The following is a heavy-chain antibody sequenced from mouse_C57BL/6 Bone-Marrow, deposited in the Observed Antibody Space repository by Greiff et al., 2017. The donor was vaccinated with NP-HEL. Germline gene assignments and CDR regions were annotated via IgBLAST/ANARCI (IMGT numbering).Heavy chain of an antibody. CDR3: ARGDGYQFFYYAMDY. D-gene: IGHD2-3*01. J-gene: IGHJ4*01. CDR2: IYPRSGHT. CDR1: GYTFTSYG. Sequence: VQLQQSGAELARPGASVKLSCKASGYTFTSYGISWVKQRTGQGLEWIGEIYPRSGHTYYNEKFKGKATLTADKSSSPAYMELRSLTSEDSAVYFCARGDGYQFFYYAMDYWGQGTSVTVSS. V-gene: IGHV1-81*01.